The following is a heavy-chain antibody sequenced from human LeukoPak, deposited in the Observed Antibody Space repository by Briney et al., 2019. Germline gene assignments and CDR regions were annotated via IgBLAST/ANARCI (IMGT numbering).Heavy chain of an antibody. CDR1: GGPISSPY. CDR2: IYTSEGT. V-gene: IGHV4-4*07. CDR3: ASGQRNSGTFNI. Sequence: SETLSLTCTVSGGPISSPYWSWIRQPAGKGLEWIGRIYTSEGTNYNPSLKSRVSMSVDTSKYQFSLKLSSVTAADTAVYYCASGQRNSGTFNIWGQGTMVTVSS. D-gene: IGHD6-25*01. J-gene: IGHJ3*02.